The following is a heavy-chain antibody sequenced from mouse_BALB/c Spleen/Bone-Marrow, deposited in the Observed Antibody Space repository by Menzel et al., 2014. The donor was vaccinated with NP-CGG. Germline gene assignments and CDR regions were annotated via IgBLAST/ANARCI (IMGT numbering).Heavy chain of an antibody. J-gene: IGHJ4*01. V-gene: IGHV1-87*01. D-gene: IGHD2-1*01. CDR1: GYTFTSYW. CDR3: ARWGNSYAMDY. Sequence: VQLQESGAELARPGASVKLSCKASGYTFTSYWMQWVKQRPGQGLEWIGAIYPGDGDTRYTQKFKGKATLTADKSSSTAYMQLSSLASEDSAVYYCARWGNSYAMDYWGQGTSVTVPS. CDR2: IYPGDGDT.